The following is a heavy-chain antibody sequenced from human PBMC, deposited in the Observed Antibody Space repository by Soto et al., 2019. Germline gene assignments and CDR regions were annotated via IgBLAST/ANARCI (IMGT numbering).Heavy chain of an antibody. CDR2: ISDDGTFK. CDR1: GFSFSSYG. V-gene: IGHV3-30*18. CDR3: AKDYGPKAPYPYSNTHTDF. J-gene: IGHJ4*02. Sequence: QRQLVDSGGGVVQPGRSLRLSCEAYGFSFSSYGMHWVRQAPGKGLEWVAVISDDGTFKDYADSVKGRFTISRDNSENTLFLQMNSLGPNDTAVYYCAKDYGPKAPYPYSNTHTDFWGLGTRVTVSS. D-gene: IGHD6-13*01.